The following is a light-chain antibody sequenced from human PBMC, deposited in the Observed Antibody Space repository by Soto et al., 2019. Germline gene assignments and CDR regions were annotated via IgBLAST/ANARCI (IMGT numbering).Light chain of an antibody. V-gene: IGKV3-15*01. Sequence: EIVMTQSPATLSVSPGERATLSCRASQSVSSNLAWYQQKPGQAPKLLIYGASTGAAGITARFSGSGSGTEFTLTISSLQSEDFAVYYCQQYNNWPPWTFGQGTKVEIK. CDR1: QSVSSN. CDR2: GAS. CDR3: QQYNNWPPWT. J-gene: IGKJ1*01.